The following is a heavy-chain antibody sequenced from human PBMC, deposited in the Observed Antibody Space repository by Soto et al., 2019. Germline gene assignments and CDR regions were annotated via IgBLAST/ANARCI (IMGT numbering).Heavy chain of an antibody. J-gene: IGHJ4*02. CDR1: GGSISSSSYY. CDR3: ASPYTDYYDSSGYHY. CDR2: IYYSGST. Sequence: PSETLSLTCTVSGGSISSSSYYWGWIRQPPGKGLEWIGSIYYSGSTYYNPSLKSRVTISVDTSKNQFSLKLSSVTAADTAVYYWASPYTDYYDSSGYHYWGQGTLVTVSS. V-gene: IGHV4-39*01. D-gene: IGHD3-22*01.